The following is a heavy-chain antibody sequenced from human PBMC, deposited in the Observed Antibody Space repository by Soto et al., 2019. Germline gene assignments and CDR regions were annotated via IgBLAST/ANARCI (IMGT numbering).Heavy chain of an antibody. V-gene: IGHV1-69*12. CDR2: IIPIFGTA. D-gene: IGHD3-10*01. Sequence: QVQLVQSGAEVQKPGSSVKVSCKASVGTFSSYAISWVRQAPGQGLEWMGGIIPIFGTANYAQKFQGRVTITADESTRPAHMELSSLRSEDAAVYYCARDRVPSYYYYGMGVWGQGTTVPVSS. CDR1: VGTFSSYA. CDR3: ARDRVPSYYYYGMGV. J-gene: IGHJ6*02.